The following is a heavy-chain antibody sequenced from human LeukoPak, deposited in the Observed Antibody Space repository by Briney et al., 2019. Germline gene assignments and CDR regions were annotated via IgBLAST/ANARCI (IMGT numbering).Heavy chain of an antibody. D-gene: IGHD3-3*01. CDR2: ITSSSSYT. CDR1: GFTFSTYN. CDR3: AREDYDFWSGYSMGYFDY. Sequence: GGSLRLSCAASGFTFSTYNMNWVRQAPGKGLEWVSSITSSSSYTFYADSVKGRFTISRDNAKNSLYLQMNSLRAEDTAVYYCAREDYDFWSGYSMGYFDYWGQGTLVTVSS. V-gene: IGHV3-21*01. J-gene: IGHJ4*02.